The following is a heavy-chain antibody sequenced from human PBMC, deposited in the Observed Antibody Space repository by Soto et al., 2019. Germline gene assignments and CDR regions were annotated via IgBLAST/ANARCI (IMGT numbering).Heavy chain of an antibody. D-gene: IGHD6-13*01. J-gene: IGHJ6*03. CDR1: GGSFIGYY. V-gene: IGHV4-34*01. CDR2: INHSGST. Sequence: QVELQQWGAGLLKPSETLSLTCAVYGGSFIGYYWSWIRQPPGKGLEWIGEINHSGSTNYNPSLKSRVTISVDMSKNQFSLKLSSVTAADTAVYYCARPGFSSSWFLGYYYYYMDVWGKGTTVTVSS. CDR3: ARPGFSSSWFLGYYYYYMDV.